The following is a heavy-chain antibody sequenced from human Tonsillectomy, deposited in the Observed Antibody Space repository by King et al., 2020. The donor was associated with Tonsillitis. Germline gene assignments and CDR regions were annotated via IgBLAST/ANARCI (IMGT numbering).Heavy chain of an antibody. Sequence: QLVQSGAEVKKPGASVKVSCKASGYTFTGYHMHWVRQARGQGLEWMGWISPNSGGTNYAQMFQGRVTMTRDTSITTAYMELSGLRSDDTAVYYCAKIGTAYAAFDIWGQGTMVTVSS. V-gene: IGHV1-2*02. J-gene: IGHJ3*02. D-gene: IGHD3-10*01. CDR3: AKIGTAYAAFDI. CDR1: GYTFTGYH. CDR2: ISPNSGGT.